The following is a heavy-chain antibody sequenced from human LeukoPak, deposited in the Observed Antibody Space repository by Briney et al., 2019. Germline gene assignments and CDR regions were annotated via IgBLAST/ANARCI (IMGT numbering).Heavy chain of an antibody. CDR1: GYTFTGYY. Sequence: WASVKVSCKASGYTFTGYYMHWVRQAPGQGLEWMGRINPNSGGTNYAQKFQGRVTMTRDTSISTAYMELSRLRSDDTAVYYCARDVGDGYLQYFDYWGQGTLVTVSS. D-gene: IGHD5-24*01. V-gene: IGHV1-2*06. J-gene: IGHJ4*02. CDR3: ARDVGDGYLQYFDY. CDR2: INPNSGGT.